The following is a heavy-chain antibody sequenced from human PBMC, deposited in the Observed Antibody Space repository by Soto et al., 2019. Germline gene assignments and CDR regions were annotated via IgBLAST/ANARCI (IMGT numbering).Heavy chain of an antibody. V-gene: IGHV3-7*01. Sequence: PGGSLRLSCVASGFTFKYDWMSWVRQSPGKGLEWVANINDDGSEEYYLDSVRGRFTISRDNAKNSLFLHMNSLTTEDTAVYFCARELIVGPAEYFQDWGQGTQVTVSS. J-gene: IGHJ1*01. CDR1: GFTFKYDW. CDR3: ARELIVGPAEYFQD. D-gene: IGHD1-26*01. CDR2: INDDGSEE.